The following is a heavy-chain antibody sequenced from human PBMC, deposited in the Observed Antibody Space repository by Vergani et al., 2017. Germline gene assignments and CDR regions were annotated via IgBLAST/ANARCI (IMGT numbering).Heavy chain of an antibody. CDR3: ARLVVVVAATHYYCMDV. V-gene: IGHV5-10-1*03. CDR2: IDPSDSYT. CDR1: GYSFTSYW. D-gene: IGHD2-15*01. J-gene: IGHJ6*02. Sequence: EVQLVQSGAEVKKPGESLRISCKGSGYSFTSYWISWVRQMPGKGLEWMGRIDPSDSYTNYSPSFQGHITISADKSISTAYLQWSSLKSSDTAMYYCARLVVVVAATHYYCMDVWGQGTTVTVSS.